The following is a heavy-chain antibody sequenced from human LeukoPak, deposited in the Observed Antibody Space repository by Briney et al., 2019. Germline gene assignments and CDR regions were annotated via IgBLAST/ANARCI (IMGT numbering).Heavy chain of an antibody. CDR2: ISYDGSNK. V-gene: IGHV3-30*04. J-gene: IGHJ4*02. CDR1: GFTFSSYA. CDR3: TTDLIWSASG. D-gene: IGHD3/OR15-3a*01. Sequence: GGSLRLSCAASGFTFSSYAMHWVRQAPGKGLEWVAVISYDGSNKYYADSVKGRFTISRDNSKNTLYLQMNSLRAEDTAVYYCTTDLIWSASGWGQGTLVTVSS.